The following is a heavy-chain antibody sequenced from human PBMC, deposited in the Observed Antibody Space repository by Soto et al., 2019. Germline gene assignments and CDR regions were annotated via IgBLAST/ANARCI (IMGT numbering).Heavy chain of an antibody. CDR1: GGSISSYY. CDR3: VRGSAANVY. J-gene: IGHJ4*02. CDR2: IYYSGST. V-gene: IGHV4-59*01. Sequence: QVQLQESGPGLVKPSETLSLTCTVSGGSISSYYWSWIRQPPGKGLEWIGYIYYSGSTNYYPSLESRVSMSIDTSRRQFSLKLTSVTAADTAVYYCVRGSAANVYWGQGTLVTVSS. D-gene: IGHD2-15*01.